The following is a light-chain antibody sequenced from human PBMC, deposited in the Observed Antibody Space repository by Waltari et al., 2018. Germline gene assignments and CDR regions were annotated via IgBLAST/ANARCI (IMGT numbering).Light chain of an antibody. J-gene: IGKJ2*01. CDR1: KSVLYSSNNKNY. CDR2: SES. CDR3: QQYYLTPPT. Sequence: EIVMTQSPDSLGVLLGGRATINCKSSKSVLYSSNNKNYLAGYQQKPEQRPKLLIYSESTRESGVPDRFSGSGYGTDFNLTISILQAEDVAVYYCQQYYLTPPTFGQGTKLEIK. V-gene: IGKV4-1*01.